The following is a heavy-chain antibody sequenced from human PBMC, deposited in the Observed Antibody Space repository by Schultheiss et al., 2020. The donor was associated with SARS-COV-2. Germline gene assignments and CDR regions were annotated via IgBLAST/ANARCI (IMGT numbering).Heavy chain of an antibody. Sequence: GGSLRLSCAASGFTFSSYAMHWVRQAPGKGLEWVAVISYDGSDKFYADSVKGRFTISRDNSKNTLYLQMNSLRAEDTAVYYCARDNSRGYDFWSGLSPYGMDVWGQGTTVTVSS. V-gene: IGHV3-30*07. CDR1: GFTFSSYA. J-gene: IGHJ6*02. CDR2: ISYDGSDK. D-gene: IGHD3-3*01. CDR3: ARDNSRGYDFWSGLSPYGMDV.